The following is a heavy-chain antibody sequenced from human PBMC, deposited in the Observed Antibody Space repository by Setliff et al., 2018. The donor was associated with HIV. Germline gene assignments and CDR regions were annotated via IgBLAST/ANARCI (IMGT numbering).Heavy chain of an antibody. D-gene: IGHD4-17*01. J-gene: IGHJ4*02. Sequence: GGSLRLSCAASGFTFNSYAMSWVRQAPGKGLVWVSRINSDGSATTYADSVKGRFTISRDNAKNSLYLQMNSLRAGDTAVYFCARRNGDYYFDYWGQGTLVTVSS. CDR1: GFTFNSYA. CDR2: INSDGSAT. V-gene: IGHV3-74*01. CDR3: ARRNGDYYFDY.